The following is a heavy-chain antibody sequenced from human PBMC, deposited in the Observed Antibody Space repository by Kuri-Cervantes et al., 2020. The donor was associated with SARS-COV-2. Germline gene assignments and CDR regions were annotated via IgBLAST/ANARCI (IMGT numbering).Heavy chain of an antibody. V-gene: IGHV3-30*14. D-gene: IGHD3-10*01. CDR2: ISYDGRNT. CDR3: ARDVGDSGSDY. J-gene: IGHJ4*02. CDR1: GFIFSDYA. Sequence: GGSLRLSCEASGFIFSDYAIDWVRQAPGKGLEWVAIISYDGRNTKFADSVKGRFTISRDNSKNVVYLQMDSLRGDDTAVYYCARDVGDSGSDYWGQGTLVTVSS.